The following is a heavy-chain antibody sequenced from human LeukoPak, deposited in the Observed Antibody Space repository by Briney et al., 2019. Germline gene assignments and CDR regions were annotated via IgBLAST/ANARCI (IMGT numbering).Heavy chain of an antibody. CDR3: AKSLDSSSWFYFDH. Sequence: PGGSLSLSCVASGFTFSDYYVSWIRQAPGKGLEWVSYITAGTTYTKYADSVKGRFTISRDTTKNSVSLQMNSLRVEDTAVYYCAKSLDSSSWFYFDHWGPGTLVTVSS. D-gene: IGHD6-19*01. CDR1: GFTFSDYY. V-gene: IGHV3-11*06. J-gene: IGHJ4*02. CDR2: ITAGTTYT.